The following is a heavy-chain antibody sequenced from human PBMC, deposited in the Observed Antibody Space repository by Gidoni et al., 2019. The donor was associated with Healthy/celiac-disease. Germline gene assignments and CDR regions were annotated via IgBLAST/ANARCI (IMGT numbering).Heavy chain of an antibody. CDR1: GFTFRNAW. J-gene: IGHJ4*02. V-gene: IGHV3-15*01. D-gene: IGHD3-16*02. CDR2: IKSKTDGGTT. Sequence: EVQLVESGGGLVKPGGSLRLSCAASGFTFRNAWMPWVRQAPGKGLEWVGRIKSKTDGGTTDYAAPVKGRFTISRDDSKNTLYLQMNSLKTEDTAVYYCTTTAYYEYVWGSYRPPSFDYWGQGTLVTVSS. CDR3: TTTAYYEYVWGSYRPPSFDY.